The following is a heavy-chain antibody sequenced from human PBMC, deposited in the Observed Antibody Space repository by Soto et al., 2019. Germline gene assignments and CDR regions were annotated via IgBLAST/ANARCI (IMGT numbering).Heavy chain of an antibody. V-gene: IGHV4-31*03. J-gene: IGHJ4*02. CDR1: GGSISSGGYY. CDR2: IYYSGST. CDR3: ARDVTGSGSCDY. Sequence: QVQLQESGPGLVKPSQTLSLTCTVSGGSISSGGYYWSWIRQHPGKGLEWIGYIYYSGSTYYNPSLKSRVTISVDTSKNQFALKLSSVTAADPAVYFCARDVTGSGSCDYWGQGTLVTVSS. D-gene: IGHD3-10*01.